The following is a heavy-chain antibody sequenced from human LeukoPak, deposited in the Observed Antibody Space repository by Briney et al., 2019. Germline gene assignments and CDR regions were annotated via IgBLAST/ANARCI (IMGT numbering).Heavy chain of an antibody. J-gene: IGHJ6*02. CDR1: GFTVSSNY. D-gene: IGHD3-10*01. V-gene: IGHV3-53*04. CDR3: ARDEGGSGSSYYYGMDV. CDR2: IYSGGST. Sequence: GGSLRLSCAASGFTVSSNYMSWVRQAPGMGLEWVSVIYSGGSTYYADSVKGRFTISRHNSKNTLYLQMNSLRAEGTAVYYCARDEGGSGSSYYYGMDVWGQGTTVTVSS.